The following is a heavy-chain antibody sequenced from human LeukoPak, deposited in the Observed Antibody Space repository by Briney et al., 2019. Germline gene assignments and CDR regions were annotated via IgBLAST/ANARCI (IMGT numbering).Heavy chain of an antibody. D-gene: IGHD4-11*01. CDR3: ARDSGPYEGSNYGRVY. CDR2: ISTYNGNT. J-gene: IGHJ4*02. Sequence: ASVKVSCKASAYTFTSHGFSWVRQAPGQGLEWMGWISTYNGNTDYAQKFQGRVTMTTDRSSSTAYMELRSLRSDDTAVYYCARDSGPYEGSNYGRVYCGQGTLVTVSS. V-gene: IGHV1-18*01. CDR1: AYTFTSHG.